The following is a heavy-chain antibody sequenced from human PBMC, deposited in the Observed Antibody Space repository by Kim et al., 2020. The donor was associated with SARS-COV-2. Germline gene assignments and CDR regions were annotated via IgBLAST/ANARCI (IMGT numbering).Heavy chain of an antibody. J-gene: IGHJ6*02. CDR2: ISAYNGNT. V-gene: IGHV1-18*01. CDR3: AREWGRGDGYNYYYYYGMDV. Sequence: ASVKVSCKASGYTFTSYGISWVRQAPGQGLEWMGWISAYNGNTNYAQKLQGRVTMTTDTSTSTAYMELRSLRSDDTAVYYCAREWGRGDGYNYYYYYGMDVWGQGTTVTVSS. D-gene: IGHD3-10*01. CDR1: GYTFTSYG.